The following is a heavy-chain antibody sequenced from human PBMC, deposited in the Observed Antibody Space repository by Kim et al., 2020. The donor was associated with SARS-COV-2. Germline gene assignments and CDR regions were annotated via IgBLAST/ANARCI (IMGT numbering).Heavy chain of an antibody. V-gene: IGHV3-74*01. D-gene: IGHD3-10*01. CDR3: AREVVVGSSGWLDT. CDR2: INSDVSST. Sequence: GGSLRLSCAASGFTFSSYWMHWVRQAPGKGLVWVSRINSDVSSTSYADSVKGRFTISRDNAKNTLYLQMNSLRAEDTAVYYCAREVVVGSSGWLDTWGQGTLVTVSS. CDR1: GFTFSSYW. J-gene: IGHJ5*02.